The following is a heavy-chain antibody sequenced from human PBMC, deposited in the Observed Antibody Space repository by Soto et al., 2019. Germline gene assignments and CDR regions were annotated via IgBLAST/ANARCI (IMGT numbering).Heavy chain of an antibody. CDR1: GFTFSSYW. J-gene: IGHJ6*02. D-gene: IGHD5-18*01. Sequence: EVQLVESGGGLVQPGGSLRLSCAASGFTFSSYWMSWVRQAPGKGLEWVANIKQDGSEKYYVDSVKGRFTISRDNAKNSLYLQMNSLRAEDTAVYYCARDTAMATNYYYYGMDVWGHGTTVTVSS. V-gene: IGHV3-7*05. CDR2: IKQDGSEK. CDR3: ARDTAMATNYYYYGMDV.